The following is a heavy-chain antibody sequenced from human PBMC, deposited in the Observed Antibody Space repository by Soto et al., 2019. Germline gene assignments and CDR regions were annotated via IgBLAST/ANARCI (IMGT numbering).Heavy chain of an antibody. D-gene: IGHD2-21*02. CDR3: ARAEVVTANPLH. Sequence: SETLSLTCTVSGGSVSSGSYYWSWIRQPPGKGLEWIGYIYYSGSTNYNPSLKSRVTISVDTSKNQFSLKLSSVTAADTAVYYCARAEVVTANPLHWGQGTLVTVSS. CDR1: GGSVSSGSYY. CDR2: IYYSGST. J-gene: IGHJ1*01. V-gene: IGHV4-61*01.